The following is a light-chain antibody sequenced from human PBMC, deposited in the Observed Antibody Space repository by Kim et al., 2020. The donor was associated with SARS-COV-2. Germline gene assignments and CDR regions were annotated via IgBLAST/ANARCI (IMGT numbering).Light chain of an antibody. Sequence: VTPQWKVTITCRARQSIGSSLHWYQQKPAQSPKLLIKYASQSFSGVPSRFSGSGSGTDFTLTINSLEAEDAATYYCHQSSSLPQCFGQGTKLEI. CDR2: YAS. CDR3: HQSSSLPQC. V-gene: IGKV6-21*01. J-gene: IGKJ2*03. CDR1: QSIGSS.